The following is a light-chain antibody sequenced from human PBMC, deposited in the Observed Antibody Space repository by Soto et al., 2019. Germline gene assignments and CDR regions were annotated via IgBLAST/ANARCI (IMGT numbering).Light chain of an antibody. Sequence: EIVLTQSPATLSLSPGERATLSCRASQSVSNYLACYQQKPGQAPRLLIYDASNRATGIPARFSSSGSGTDFTLTISSLEAEDFAVYYCQQRSNWPPTWTFGQGTKVEIK. CDR1: QSVSNY. V-gene: IGKV3-11*01. CDR3: QQRSNWPPTWT. J-gene: IGKJ1*01. CDR2: DAS.